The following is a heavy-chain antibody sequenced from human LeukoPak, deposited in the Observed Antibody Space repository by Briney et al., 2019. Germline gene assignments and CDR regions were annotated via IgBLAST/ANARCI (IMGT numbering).Heavy chain of an antibody. CDR1: GASISSITYY. J-gene: IGHJ4*02. Sequence: PSETLSLTCTVSGASISSITYYWGWIRQPPGKGLEWIGSIYYSGSTYYTTSLKSRVTISIDTSNNQFTLKLTSVTAADTAVYYCARYHSTWGLNYRGQGTLVTVSS. D-gene: IGHD2-2*01. CDR2: IYYSGST. CDR3: ARYHSTWGLNY. V-gene: IGHV4-39*01.